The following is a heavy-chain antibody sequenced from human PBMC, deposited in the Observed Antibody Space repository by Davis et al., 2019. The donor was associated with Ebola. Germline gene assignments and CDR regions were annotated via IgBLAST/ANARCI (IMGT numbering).Heavy chain of an antibody. CDR2: IYYSGST. D-gene: IGHD3-10*01. J-gene: IGHJ3*02. CDR3: AREPYGSGKSDAFDI. Sequence: MPSETLSLTCTVPGGPISSGGYYWSWIRQHPGKGLEWIGCIYYSGSTYYNPSLKSRVTISVDTSKNQFSLKLSSVTAADTAVYYCAREPYGSGKSDAFDIWGQGTMVTVSS. V-gene: IGHV4-31*03. CDR1: GGPISSGGYY.